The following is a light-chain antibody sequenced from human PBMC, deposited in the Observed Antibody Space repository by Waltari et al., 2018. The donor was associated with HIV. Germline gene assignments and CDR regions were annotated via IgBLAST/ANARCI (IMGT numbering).Light chain of an antibody. CDR3: SSFTTSNYLL. J-gene: IGLJ2*01. CDR1: SSDVGAYDF. CDR2: EVS. Sequence: QSALTQPASVSGSPGQSITVSCTGTSSDVGAYDFVSWYQQTPGTAPKLVIYEVSYPPSGSSNRFSGSKSGNTASLTISGLQTEDEADYYCSSFTTSNYLLFGGGTKVTVL. V-gene: IGLV2-14*01.